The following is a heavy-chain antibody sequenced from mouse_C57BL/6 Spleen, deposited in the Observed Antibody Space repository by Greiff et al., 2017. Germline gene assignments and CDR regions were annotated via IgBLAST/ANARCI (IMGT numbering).Heavy chain of an antibody. CDR3: ASSGED. CDR1: GYSITSGYY. J-gene: IGHJ2*01. V-gene: IGHV3-6*01. CDR2: ISYDGSN. Sequence: EVKLVESGPGLVKPSQSLSLTCSVTGYSITSGYYWNWIRQFPGNKLEWMGYISYDGSNNYNPSLKNRISITRDTSKNQFFLKLNSVTTEDTATYYCASSGEDWGQGTTLTVSS. D-gene: IGHD3-1*01.